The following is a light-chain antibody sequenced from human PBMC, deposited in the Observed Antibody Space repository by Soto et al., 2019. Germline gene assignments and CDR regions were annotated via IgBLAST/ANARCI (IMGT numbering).Light chain of an antibody. Sequence: QSVLTQPPSVSGAPGQRVTISCTGSSSSIGAGYEVHWYQQVPGTAPKLLIYGNKNRPSGVPDRFSGSKSGTSASLAITGLQAEDEADYYCQSYDSRLSGREVFGGGTKVTVL. CDR2: GNK. CDR3: QSYDSRLSGREV. V-gene: IGLV1-40*01. CDR1: SSSIGAGYE. J-gene: IGLJ2*01.